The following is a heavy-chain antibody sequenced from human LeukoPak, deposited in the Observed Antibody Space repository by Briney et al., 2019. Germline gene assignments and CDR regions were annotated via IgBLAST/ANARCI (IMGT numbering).Heavy chain of an antibody. CDR3: ARFDNADDLASDY. Sequence: GGSLRLSCAASGFTFSSYAMNWVRQAPGKGLEWVSSISSTSTYIHYADSEKGRFTISRDNDKNSLYLQMNSLRAEDTAVYYCARFDNADDLASDYWGQGNLVTASS. CDR1: GFTFSSYA. V-gene: IGHV3-21*01. CDR2: ISSTSTYI. D-gene: IGHD3-9*01. J-gene: IGHJ4*02.